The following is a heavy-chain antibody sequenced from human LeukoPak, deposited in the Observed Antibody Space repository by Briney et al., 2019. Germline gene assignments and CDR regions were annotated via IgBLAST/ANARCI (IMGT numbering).Heavy chain of an antibody. CDR2: IQYDGSNK. V-gene: IGHV3-30*02. CDR3: ANIYDWNGLRGDY. D-gene: IGHD1-20*01. Sequence: TGGSLRLSCAASGFTFSSYGMHWVRQAPGKGLEWVAFIQYDGSNKYYADSVKGRFTISRDNSKNTLYLQMNSLRAEDTAVYYCANIYDWNGLRGDYWGQGTLVTVSS. CDR1: GFTFSSYG. J-gene: IGHJ4*02.